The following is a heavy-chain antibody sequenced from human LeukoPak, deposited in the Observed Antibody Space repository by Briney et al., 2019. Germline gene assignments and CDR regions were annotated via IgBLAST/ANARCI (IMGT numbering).Heavy chain of an antibody. Sequence: GGSLRLSCAPSVFTFSSYGMQWVRQAPGKGLEWVAVIWYDGSNKYYADSVKGRFTISRDNSKNTLYLQMNSLTSDDTAVYFCSRDWPLVITDSWGQGTLVTVSS. CDR3: SRDWPLVITDS. J-gene: IGHJ4*02. V-gene: IGHV3-33*01. CDR1: VFTFSSYG. CDR2: IWYDGSNK. D-gene: IGHD3-22*01.